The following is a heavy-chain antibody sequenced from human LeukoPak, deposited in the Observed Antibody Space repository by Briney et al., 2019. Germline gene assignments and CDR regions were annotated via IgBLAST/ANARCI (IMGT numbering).Heavy chain of an antibody. Sequence: SGTLSLTCGVSGGSISNTNWWTWVRQPPGKGLELIGEINPSGSINYNPSLKSRVTISVDTSNNQFSLMLTSVTAADTAVYYCARSYNRVILLYYWGQGTLVTVSS. V-gene: IGHV4-4*02. D-gene: IGHD3-10*01. J-gene: IGHJ4*02. CDR2: INPSGSI. CDR3: ARSYNRVILLYY. CDR1: GGSISNTNW.